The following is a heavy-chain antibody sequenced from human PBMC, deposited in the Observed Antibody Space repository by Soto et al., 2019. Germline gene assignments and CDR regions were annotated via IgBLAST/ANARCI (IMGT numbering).Heavy chain of an antibody. CDR3: TRYNSYAIDY. V-gene: IGHV4-59*01. CDR2: IHYSGTT. Sequence: PSETLSLTCTVSGTSISSYYWSWIRQPPGKGLEWIANIHYSGTTNYNPSLASRVTLSVDTSKNQFSLKMTSVTAADRAMYFCTRYNSYAIDYWGRGTLVTVSS. CDR1: GTSISSYY. D-gene: IGHD2-8*01. J-gene: IGHJ4*02.